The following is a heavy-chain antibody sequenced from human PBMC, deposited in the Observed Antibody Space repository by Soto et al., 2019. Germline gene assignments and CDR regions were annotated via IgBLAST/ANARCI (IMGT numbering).Heavy chain of an antibody. V-gene: IGHV6-1*01. CDR1: GDSVSSNSAA. J-gene: IGHJ3*02. D-gene: IGHD3-10*01. CDR3: ARERGVLSEALDI. Sequence: QVQLQQSGPGLVKPSQTLSLTCAISGDSVSSNSAACNLLRQSPSRGLEWLGRTYYSSKRYNDYVVSVKSRITINPDTSKNQFSLQLNTVTPEDTAVYYCARERGVLSEALDIWGQGTVVTASS. CDR2: TYYSSKRYN.